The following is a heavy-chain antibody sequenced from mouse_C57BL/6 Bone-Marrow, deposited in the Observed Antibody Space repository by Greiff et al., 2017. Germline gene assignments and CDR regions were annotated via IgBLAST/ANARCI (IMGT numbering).Heavy chain of an antibody. D-gene: IGHD1-1*01. CDR2: IDPENGDT. CDR3: LIYYYGSSYFFDY. J-gene: IGHJ2*01. Sequence: EVKLVESGAELVRPGASVKLSCTASGFNIKDDYMHWVKQRPEQGLEWIGWIDPENGDTEYASKFQGKATITADTSSNTAYLQLSSLTSEDTAVYYCLIYYYGSSYFFDYWGQGTTLTVSS. V-gene: IGHV14-4*01. CDR1: GFNIKDDY.